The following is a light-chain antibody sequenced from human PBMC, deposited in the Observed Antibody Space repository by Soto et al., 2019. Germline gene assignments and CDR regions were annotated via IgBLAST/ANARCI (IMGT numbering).Light chain of an antibody. CDR1: ERISTW. J-gene: IGKJ2*01. CDR2: DAS. V-gene: IGKV1-5*01. Sequence: DIQLIQSPSTLSASVGDRVTVTCRASERISTWLAWYQQKPGKAPRLLIYDASQLESGVPSRFSGSGSGTEFTLTISSLQPDDSATYYCQQFNSYSFGPGTKLEIK. CDR3: QQFNSYS.